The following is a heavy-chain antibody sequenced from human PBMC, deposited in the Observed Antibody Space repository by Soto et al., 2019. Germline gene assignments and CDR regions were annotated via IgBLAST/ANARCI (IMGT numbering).Heavy chain of an antibody. D-gene: IGHD2-21*01. Sequence: GGSLRLSCAASGFTFSSYDMHWVRQDTGKGLEWVSAIGTGGDTHYAGSVKGRFTVSRDNARNSLYLQMNSLRVEDTAVYYCARDPSGWGLDVWGQGTTVTVSS. CDR3: ARDPSGWGLDV. CDR2: IGTGGDT. CDR1: GFTFSSYD. J-gene: IGHJ6*02. V-gene: IGHV3-13*01.